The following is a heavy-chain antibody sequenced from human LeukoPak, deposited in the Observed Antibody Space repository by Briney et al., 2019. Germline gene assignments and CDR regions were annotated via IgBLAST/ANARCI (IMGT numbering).Heavy chain of an antibody. V-gene: IGHV3-33*01. CDR3: ARDGSSWVDWFDP. Sequence: GGSLRLSCAASGFTFSSYGMHWDRQGPGKGLEWVAVIWYDGSNKYYADSVKGRFTISRDNSKNTLYLQMNSLRAEDTAVYYCARDGSSWVDWFDPWGQGTLVTVSS. D-gene: IGHD6-13*01. J-gene: IGHJ5*02. CDR1: GFTFSSYG. CDR2: IWYDGSNK.